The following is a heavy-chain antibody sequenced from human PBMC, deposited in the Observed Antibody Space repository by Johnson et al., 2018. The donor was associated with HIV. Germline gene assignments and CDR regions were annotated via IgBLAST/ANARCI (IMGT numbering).Heavy chain of an antibody. CDR1: GFTFSNYA. Sequence: QVQLVESGGGLVQPGGSLRLSCAASGFTFSNYAMHWVRQAPGKGLERVAVIWYDGSNNYYADSVKGRFTISKDNSRNTLFLHMNRLRADDTAVYYCAIGSSEFQRHAFDIWGQRTMVTVSS. J-gene: IGHJ3*02. V-gene: IGHV3-33*01. CDR2: IWYDGSNN. CDR3: AIGSSEFQRHAFDI. D-gene: IGHD6-13*01.